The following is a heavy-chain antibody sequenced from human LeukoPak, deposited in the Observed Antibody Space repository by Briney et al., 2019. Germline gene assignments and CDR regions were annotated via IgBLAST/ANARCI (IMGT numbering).Heavy chain of an antibody. V-gene: IGHV3-7*05. CDR2: MRQDGSEE. CDR3: ARVTYGDYY. D-gene: IGHD4-17*01. CDR1: GFTFSNYW. J-gene: IGHJ4*02. Sequence: GGSLRLSCAASGFTFSNYWMTWVRQAPGKGLEWVANMRQDGSEEYYVDSVKGRFTISRDNAKNSLYLQMNSLRAEDTAVYYCARVTYGDYYWGQGTLVTVSS.